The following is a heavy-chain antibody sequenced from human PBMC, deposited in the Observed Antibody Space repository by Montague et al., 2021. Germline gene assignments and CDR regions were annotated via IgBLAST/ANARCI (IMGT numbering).Heavy chain of an antibody. CDR1: GFTFSSYA. Sequence: SRRLSCAASGFTFSSYAMSWVRQAPGKRLEWVSAISGSGGSTYYADSVKGRFTISRDNSKNTLYLQMNSLRAEDTAVYSCAKEEEYCSGDSCYIDYWGQGTLVTVSS. D-gene: IGHD2-15*01. J-gene: IGHJ4*02. V-gene: IGHV3-23*01. CDR3: AKEEEYCSGDSCYIDY. CDR2: ISGSGGST.